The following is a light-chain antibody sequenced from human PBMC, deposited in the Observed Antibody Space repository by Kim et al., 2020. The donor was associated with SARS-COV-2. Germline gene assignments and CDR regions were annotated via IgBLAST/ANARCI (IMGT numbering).Light chain of an antibody. J-gene: IGLJ2*01. CDR1: SLRKYY. Sequence: SSELTQYPAVSVALGQTVRITCQGDSLRKYYATWYQQKPGQAPVLLISGKNNRPSGIPDRFSGSSSGNTASLTIAGAQAEDEADYYCNSRDTSHFVIFGGGTQLTVL. CDR3: NSRDTSHFVI. CDR2: GKN. V-gene: IGLV3-19*01.